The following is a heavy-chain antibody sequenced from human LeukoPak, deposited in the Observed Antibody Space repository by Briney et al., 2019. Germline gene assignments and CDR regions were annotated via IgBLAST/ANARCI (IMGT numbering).Heavy chain of an antibody. CDR3: ARPNVAFDAFDI. Sequence: ASVKVSCKASGYTFTSYYMHWVRQAPGQGLEWMGWINPNSGGTNYAQKFQGRVTMTRDTSISTAYMELSRLRSDDTAVYYCARPNVAFDAFDIWGQGTMVTVSS. J-gene: IGHJ3*02. CDR2: INPNSGGT. CDR1: GYTFTSYY. D-gene: IGHD1-1*01. V-gene: IGHV1-2*02.